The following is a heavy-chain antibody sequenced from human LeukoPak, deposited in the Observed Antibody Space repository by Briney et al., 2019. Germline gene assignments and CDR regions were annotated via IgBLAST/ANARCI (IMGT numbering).Heavy chain of an antibody. D-gene: IGHD3-3*01. CDR2: INPNSGDT. CDR1: GYTFTDYY. CDR3: ASISEVWSGYYTVHFDY. V-gene: IGHV1-2*02. J-gene: IGHJ4*02. Sequence: GASVRVSCKASGYTFTDYYMHWVRQAPGQGLEWMGRINPNSGDTNYAQKFQGRVTMTRDTSISTAYMELSRLRFDDTAVYYCASISEVWSGYYTVHFDYWGQGTLVTVSS.